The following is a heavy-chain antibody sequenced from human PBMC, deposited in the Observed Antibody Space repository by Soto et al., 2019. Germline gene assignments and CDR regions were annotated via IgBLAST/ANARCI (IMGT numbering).Heavy chain of an antibody. CDR1: GGSIREGGYY. CDR3: AQDPRPQPTPAVTPGWFAP. V-gene: IGHV4-31*03. J-gene: IGHJ5*02. Sequence: PSETLSLTCSVSGGSIREGGYYWAWIRQRPGKGLEWMGFIYFTGKTNYNPSFESRLSMSVDMSRSQLSLRLTSVTAAAPAVYFCAQDPRPQPTPAVTPGWFAPSGPAILVTVSS. CDR2: IYFTGKT. D-gene: IGHD6-25*01.